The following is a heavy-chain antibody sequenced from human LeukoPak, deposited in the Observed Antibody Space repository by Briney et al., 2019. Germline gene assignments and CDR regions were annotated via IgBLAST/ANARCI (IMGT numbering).Heavy chain of an antibody. Sequence: PGGSLRLSCAASGFTFSSYSMNWVRQAPGKGLEWVSSIRSSSSYIYYADSVKGRFTISRDNAKNSLYLQMNSLRAEDTAVYYCAKGGVQLYDAFDIWGRGTMVTVSS. D-gene: IGHD1-1*01. CDR2: IRSSSSYI. V-gene: IGHV3-21*04. CDR1: GFTFSSYS. CDR3: AKGGVQLYDAFDI. J-gene: IGHJ3*02.